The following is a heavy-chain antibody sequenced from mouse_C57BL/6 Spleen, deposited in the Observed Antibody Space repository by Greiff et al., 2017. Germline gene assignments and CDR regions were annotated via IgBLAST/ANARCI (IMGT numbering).Heavy chain of an antibody. CDR3: ARWLLPYYYAMDY. D-gene: IGHD2-3*01. CDR1: GFTFSDYY. Sequence: EVKLMESEGGLVQPGSSMKLSCTASGFTFSDYYMAWVRQVPEKGLEWVANINYDGSSTYYLDSLKSRFIISRDNAKNILYLQMSSLKSEDTATYYCARWLLPYYYAMDYWGQGTSVTVSS. CDR2: INYDGSST. V-gene: IGHV5-16*01. J-gene: IGHJ4*01.